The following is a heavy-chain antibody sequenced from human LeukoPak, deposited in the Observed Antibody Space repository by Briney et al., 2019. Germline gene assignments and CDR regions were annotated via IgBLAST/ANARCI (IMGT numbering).Heavy chain of an antibody. V-gene: IGHV4-39*07. Sequence: SETLSLTCTVSGGSISSSSYYWGWIRQPPGKGLEWIGSIYYSGRTYYNPPLKSRVTMSVDTSKNQFSLKLSSVTAADTAVYYCARWTIRDGRGGDYWGQGTLVTVSS. CDR3: ARWTIRDGRGGDY. D-gene: IGHD5-24*01. CDR2: IYYSGRT. CDR1: GGSISSSSYY. J-gene: IGHJ4*02.